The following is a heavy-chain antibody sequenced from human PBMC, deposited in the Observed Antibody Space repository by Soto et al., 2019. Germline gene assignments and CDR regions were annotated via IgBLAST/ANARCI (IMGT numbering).Heavy chain of an antibody. Sequence: QVQLVQSGAEVKKPGASVKVSCKASGYTFTNYAIHWVRQAPGQSLEWMGWIDAGNGDTTYSQQFQGRVTITRDTSASTVDMGLSSLSSEDSAVYYCARERTVPVERRGAPDYWGQGTLVTVSS. CDR2: IDAGNGDT. CDR3: ARERTVPVERRGAPDY. V-gene: IGHV1-3*01. CDR1: GYTFTNYA. J-gene: IGHJ4*02. D-gene: IGHD2-2*01.